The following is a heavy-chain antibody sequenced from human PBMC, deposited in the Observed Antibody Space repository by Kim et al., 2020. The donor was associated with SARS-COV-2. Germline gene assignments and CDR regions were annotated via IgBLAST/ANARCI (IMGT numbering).Heavy chain of an antibody. CDR2: IWYDGSNK. J-gene: IGHJ6*03. Sequence: GGSLRLSCAASGFTFSSYGMHWVRQAPGKGLEWVAVIWYDGSNKYYADSVKGRFTISRDNSKNTLYLQMNSLRAEDTAVYYCARELVAYDFWSVNPDYYYYYLDVWGKGTTVTVSS. CDR3: ARELVAYDFWSVNPDYYYYYLDV. V-gene: IGHV3-33*01. CDR1: GFTFSSYG. D-gene: IGHD3-3*01.